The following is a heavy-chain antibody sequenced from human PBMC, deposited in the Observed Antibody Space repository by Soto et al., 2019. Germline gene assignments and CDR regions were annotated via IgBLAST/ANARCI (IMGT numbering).Heavy chain of an antibody. Sequence: EVQLVESGGGLVQPDRSLRLSCVASGFTFDDYAMHWVRQAPGKGLEWVSAISWNSGQLDYADSVMGRFTISRDNAKNSLYLQMNSLRPEDTALYFCAKDKSTGEYSYYRYMDVWGKGTTVTVSS. J-gene: IGHJ6*03. D-gene: IGHD4-17*01. CDR2: ISWNSGQL. CDR3: AKDKSTGEYSYYRYMDV. V-gene: IGHV3-9*01. CDR1: GFTFDDYA.